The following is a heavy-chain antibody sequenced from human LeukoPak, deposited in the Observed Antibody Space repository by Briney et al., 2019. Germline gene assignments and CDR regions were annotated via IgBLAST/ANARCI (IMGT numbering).Heavy chain of an antibody. D-gene: IGHD1-26*01. Sequence: TGGSLRLSCAASGFTFSSYAMHWVRQAPGKGLEYVSAISSNGGSTYYANSVKGRFTISRDNSKNTLYLQMGSLRAEDMAVYYCARGTSSGSYPWPVAFDIWGQGTMVTVSS. CDR3: ARGTSSGSYPWPVAFDI. V-gene: IGHV3-64*01. CDR2: ISSNGGST. J-gene: IGHJ3*02. CDR1: GFTFSSYA.